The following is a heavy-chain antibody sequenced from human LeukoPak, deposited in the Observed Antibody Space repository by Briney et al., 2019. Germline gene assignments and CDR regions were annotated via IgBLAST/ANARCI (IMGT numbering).Heavy chain of an antibody. CDR2: ISSTVINT. V-gene: IGHV3-23*01. Sequence: PGGSLRLSCAASGFTFSNYAMTWVRKAPGKGIEWVSSISSTVINTYNADSVKGRFTISRDNSKNTLYLQMNSLRADDTAIYYCAKGTVRFLEWSQRGYFDYWGQGILVTVSS. CDR3: AKGTVRFLEWSQRGYFDY. D-gene: IGHD3-3*01. J-gene: IGHJ4*02. CDR1: GFTFSNYA.